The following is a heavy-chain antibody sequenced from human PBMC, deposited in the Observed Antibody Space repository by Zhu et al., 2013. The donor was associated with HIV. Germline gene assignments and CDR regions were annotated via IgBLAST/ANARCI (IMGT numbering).Heavy chain of an antibody. J-gene: IGHJ1*01. CDR3: ARGLWRDNDWGSSWAPQYFQY. Sequence: QVHLVQSGAEVKKTGASVKISCKASGDTFNNFYTFWVRQAPGQGLEWVGGLIPSFGEPNKAQSFKGRVSITADRSTNTVFMEMSGLRSADTGIYFCARGLWRDNDWGSSWAPQYFQYWGQGTPVIVSS. V-gene: IGHV1-69*06. CDR1: GDTFNNFY. CDR2: LIPSFGEP. D-gene: IGHD3-16*01.